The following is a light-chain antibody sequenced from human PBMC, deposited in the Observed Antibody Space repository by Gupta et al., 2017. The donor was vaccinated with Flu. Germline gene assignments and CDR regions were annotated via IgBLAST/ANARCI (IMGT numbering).Light chain of an antibody. Sequence: QSALTQPASVSGSPGQSITISCTGTSSDVGGYNYVSWYQQHPGKAPKLMIYEVSNRLSGVSNRFSGSKSGNTASLTISGLQAEDEADYYCSSYTSSSTPVVFGGGTKLTVL. CDR3: SSYTSSSTPVV. V-gene: IGLV2-14*01. J-gene: IGLJ2*01. CDR1: SSDVGGYNY. CDR2: EVS.